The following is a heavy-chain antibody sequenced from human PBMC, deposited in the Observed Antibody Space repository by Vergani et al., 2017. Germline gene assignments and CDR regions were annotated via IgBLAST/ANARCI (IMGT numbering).Heavy chain of an antibody. CDR2: INPSGGST. D-gene: IGHD2-21*02. CDR1: GYTFTSYA. Sequence: QVQLVQSGSELKKPGASVKVSCKASGYTFTSYAMNWVRQAPGQGLEWMGVINPSGGSTNYAQNFQGRVTMTRDTSTSTVFMELTSLRSQDTAVYYCARDPRGYGGDPEDYYYGMDVWGQGTTVTVSS. V-gene: IGHV1-46*01. CDR3: ARDPRGYGGDPEDYYYGMDV. J-gene: IGHJ6*02.